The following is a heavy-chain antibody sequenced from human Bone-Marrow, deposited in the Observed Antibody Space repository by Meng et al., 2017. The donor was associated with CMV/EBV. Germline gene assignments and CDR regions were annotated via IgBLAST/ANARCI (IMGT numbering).Heavy chain of an antibody. Sequence: YSFTSDGIRWVRRAPGQELEWMGWISGYNGNTNYANTNYAQKIQGRVTMTIDISTSTAYVELRSLRSDDTAVYYCARDGGREGWLDPWGQGTLVTVSS. D-gene: IGHD3-16*01. CDR2: ISGYNGNT. V-gene: IGHV1-18*01. J-gene: IGHJ5*02. CDR1: YSFTSDG. CDR3: ARDGGREGWLDP.